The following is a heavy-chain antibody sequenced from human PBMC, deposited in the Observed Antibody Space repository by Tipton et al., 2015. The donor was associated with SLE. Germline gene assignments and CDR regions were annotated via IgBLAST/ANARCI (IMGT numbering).Heavy chain of an antibody. D-gene: IGHD6-19*01. V-gene: IGHV1-18*01. CDR3: ALSAAVAGLGLDY. CDR1: GYTFTRYT. J-gene: IGHJ4*02. Sequence: QLVQSGPEVKKPGASVKVSCKASGYTFTRYTIHWVRQAPGQSLEWMGWISAYNGNTNYAQKLQGRVTMTTDTSTSTAYMELRSLRSDDTAVYYCALSAAVAGLGLDYWGQGTLVTVSS. CDR2: ISAYNGNT.